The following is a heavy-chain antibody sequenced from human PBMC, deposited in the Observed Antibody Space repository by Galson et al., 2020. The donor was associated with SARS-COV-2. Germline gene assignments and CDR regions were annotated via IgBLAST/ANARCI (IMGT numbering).Heavy chain of an antibody. D-gene: IGHD2-2*02. CDR1: GFPFSSYW. Sequence: GVLKISCVASGFPFSSYWMSWVRQAPGKGLEWVANVKQDGSEKNYADSLKGRFTISRDNAKNSLYLQMHSLRAEDTAVYYCARMGTAIPSAVYYFYGMDVWGLGTTVTVSS. CDR2: VKQDGSEK. CDR3: ARMGTAIPSAVYYFYGMDV. V-gene: IGHV3-7*03. J-gene: IGHJ6*02.